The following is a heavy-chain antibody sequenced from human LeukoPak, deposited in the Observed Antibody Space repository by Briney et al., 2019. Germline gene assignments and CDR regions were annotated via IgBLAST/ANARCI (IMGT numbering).Heavy chain of an antibody. D-gene: IGHD1-1*01. J-gene: IGHJ4*02. V-gene: IGHV6-1*01. CDR1: GDSVSSSSAA. Sequence: SQTLSLTCGISGDSVSSSSAAWSWIRQSPSRGLEWLGRTYYRSKWYNDYAVSVKSQITINPDTSKNQFSLQLNSMTPEDTAVYYCAREGSEGYLFDYWGQGTLVTVSS. CDR2: TYYRSKWYN. CDR3: AREGSEGYLFDY.